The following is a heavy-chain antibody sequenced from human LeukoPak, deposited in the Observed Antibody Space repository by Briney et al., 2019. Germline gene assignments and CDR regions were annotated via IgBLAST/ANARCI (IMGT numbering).Heavy chain of an antibody. CDR2: INPNSGGT. CDR1: GYTFTGYY. J-gene: IGHJ3*02. D-gene: IGHD4-11*01. CDR3: AREMTTVTSSSIDI. V-gene: IGHV1-2*06. Sequence: GASVKVSCKASGYTFTGYYMHWVRQAPGQGLEWMGRINPNSGGTNYAQKFQGRVTMTRDTSISTAYMELSRLRSDDTAVYYCAREMTTVTSSSIDIWGQGTMVTVSS.